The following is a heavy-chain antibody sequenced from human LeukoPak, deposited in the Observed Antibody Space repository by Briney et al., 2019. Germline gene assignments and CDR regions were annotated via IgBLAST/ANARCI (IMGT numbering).Heavy chain of an antibody. Sequence: SETLSLTCTVSGGSVSSGSYYWSWIRQPPGKGLEWIGYIYYSGSTNYNPSLKSRVTISVDTSKNQFSLKLSSVTAADTAVYYCARGYCSSTSCLKASRWFDPWGQGTLVTVSS. CDR1: GGSVSSGSYY. CDR2: IYYSGST. J-gene: IGHJ5*02. D-gene: IGHD2-2*01. V-gene: IGHV4-61*01. CDR3: ARGYCSSTSCLKASRWFDP.